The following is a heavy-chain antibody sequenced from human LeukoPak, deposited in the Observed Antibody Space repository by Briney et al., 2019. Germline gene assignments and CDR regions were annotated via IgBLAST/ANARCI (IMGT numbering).Heavy chain of an antibody. Sequence: SETLSLTCAVSGGSISSGGYSWSWIRQPPGKGLEWIGYIYHSGSTYYNPSLKSRVTISVDRSKNQFSLKLSSVTAADTAVYYCARAVAGDYGGSAFDIWGQGTMVTVSS. CDR3: ARAVAGDYGGSAFDI. CDR2: IYHSGST. D-gene: IGHD4-23*01. V-gene: IGHV4-30-2*01. J-gene: IGHJ3*02. CDR1: GGSISSGGYS.